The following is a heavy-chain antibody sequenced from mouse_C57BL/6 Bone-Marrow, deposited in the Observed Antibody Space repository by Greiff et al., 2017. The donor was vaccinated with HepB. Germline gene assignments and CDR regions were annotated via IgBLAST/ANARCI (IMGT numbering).Heavy chain of an antibody. D-gene: IGHD2-14*01. Sequence: EVQLKESGPGLVKPSQSLSLTCSVTGYSITSGYYWNWIRQFPGNKLEWMGYISYDGSNNYNPSLKNRISITRDTPKNQFFLKLNSVTTEDTATYYCAREKRVRGYFDYWGQGTTLTVSS. CDR3: AREKRVRGYFDY. V-gene: IGHV3-6*01. J-gene: IGHJ2*01. CDR1: GYSITSGYY. CDR2: ISYDGSN.